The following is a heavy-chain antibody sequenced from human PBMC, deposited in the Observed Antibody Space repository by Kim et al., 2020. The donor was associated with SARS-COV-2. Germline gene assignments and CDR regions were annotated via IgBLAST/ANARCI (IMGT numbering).Heavy chain of an antibody. CDR3: ARGGGAAPSQYNWFDP. V-gene: IGHV1-46*01. D-gene: IGHD1-26*01. CDR1: GYTFTSYY. CDR2: INPSGGST. J-gene: IGHJ5*02. Sequence: ASVKVSCKASGYTFTSYYMHWVRQAPGQGLEWMGIINPSGGSTSYAQKFQGRVTMTRDTSTSTVYMELSSRRSEDTAVYYCARGGGAAPSQYNWFDPWGQGTLVTVSS.